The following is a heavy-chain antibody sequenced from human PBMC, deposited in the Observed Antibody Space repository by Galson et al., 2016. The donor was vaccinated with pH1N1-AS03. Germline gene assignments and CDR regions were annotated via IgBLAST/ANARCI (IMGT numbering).Heavy chain of an antibody. CDR3: AKVGGEGYNWYFYGMDV. V-gene: IGHV1-18*01. Sequence: SVKVSCKASGGTFSSYAFTWVRQAPGQGLEWMGWISAYNGNTKYAQKFPGRVTMTTDTSTSTAYMELRSLRSDDTAVYYCAKVGGEGYNWYFYGMDVWGQGTTVTVSS. D-gene: IGHD5-24*01. CDR1: GGTFSSYA. J-gene: IGHJ6*02. CDR2: ISAYNGNT.